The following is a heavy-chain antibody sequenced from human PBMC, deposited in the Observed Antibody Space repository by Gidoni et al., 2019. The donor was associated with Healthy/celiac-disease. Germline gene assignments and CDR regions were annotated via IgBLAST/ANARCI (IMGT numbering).Heavy chain of an antibody. V-gene: IGHV4-34*01. D-gene: IGHD6-13*01. J-gene: IGHJ4*02. CDR2: INNRGST. CDR1: GGSFSGYY. CDR3: ARARTPGYSSSWYSSPSSLYLDY. Sequence: QVQLQQWGAGLLKPSETLSLTCAVYGGSFSGYYWSWIRQPPGKGLEGIGEINNRGSTNDNPSLKSRVTISVDTSKNQFSLKLSSVTAADTAVYYCARARTPGYSSSWYSSPSSLYLDYWGQGTLVTVSS.